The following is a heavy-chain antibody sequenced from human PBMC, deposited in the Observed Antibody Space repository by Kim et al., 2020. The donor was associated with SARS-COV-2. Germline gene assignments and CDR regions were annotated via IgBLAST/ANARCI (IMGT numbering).Heavy chain of an antibody. V-gene: IGHV4-31*03. Sequence: SETLSLTCTVSGGSISSGGYYWSWIRQHPGKGLEWIGYIYYSGSTYYNPSLKSRVTISVDTSKNQFSLKLSSVTAADTVVYYCARGRGTDYGDYGEDGMDVWGQGTTVTVSS. CDR2: IYYSGST. CDR3: ARGRGTDYGDYGEDGMDV. CDR1: GGSISSGGYY. J-gene: IGHJ6*02. D-gene: IGHD4-17*01.